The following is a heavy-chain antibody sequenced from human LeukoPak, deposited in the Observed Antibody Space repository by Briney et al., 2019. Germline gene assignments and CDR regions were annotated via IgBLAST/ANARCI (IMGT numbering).Heavy chain of an antibody. V-gene: IGHV1-24*01. D-gene: IGHD3-10*01. J-gene: IGHJ3*02. CDR1: GYTLTELS. CDR3: ARGFGPRGAFDI. Sequence: ASVKVSCKVSGYTLTELSMHWVRQAPGKGLEWMGGFDPEDGKTIYAQKFQGRVTMTEDTSTDTAYMDLSGLRSEDTAVYYCARGFGPRGAFDIWGQGTMVTVSS. CDR2: FDPEDGKT.